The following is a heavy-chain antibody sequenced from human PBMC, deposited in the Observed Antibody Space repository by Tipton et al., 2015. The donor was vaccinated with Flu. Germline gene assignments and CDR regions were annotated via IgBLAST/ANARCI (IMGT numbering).Heavy chain of an antibody. J-gene: IGHJ3*01. CDR2: INDGGTNT. CDR3: AKDGCRTSSCYVNG. CDR1: GFTFTAYA. V-gene: IGHV3-23*01. D-gene: IGHD2-2*01. Sequence: GSLRLSCAASGFTFTAYAMNWVRQAPGKGLEWVSTINDGGTNTYYADSVKGRFIISSDNSKNTLYLQMNSLRDNDSALYFCAKDGCRTSSCYVNGWGQGTVVTVSS.